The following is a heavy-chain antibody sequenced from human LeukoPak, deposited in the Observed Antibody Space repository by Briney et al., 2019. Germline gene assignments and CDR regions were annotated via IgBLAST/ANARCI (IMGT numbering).Heavy chain of an antibody. Sequence: GGSLRLSCAASGFTFSGSAMHWVGQASGKGLEWVGRIRSKANSYATAYAASVKGRFTISRDDSKNTAYLQMNSLKTEDTAVYYCTTRDAGKVNWGQGTLVTVSS. CDR2: IRSKANSYAT. CDR1: GFTFSGSA. J-gene: IGHJ4*02. CDR3: TTRDAGKVN. D-gene: IGHD4-23*01. V-gene: IGHV3-73*01.